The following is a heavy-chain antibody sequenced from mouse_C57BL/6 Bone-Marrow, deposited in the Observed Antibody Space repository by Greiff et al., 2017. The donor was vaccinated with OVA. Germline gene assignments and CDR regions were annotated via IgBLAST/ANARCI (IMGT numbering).Heavy chain of an antibody. CDR3: ARVAWYFDV. V-gene: IGHV1-81*01. CDR1: GYTFTSYG. CDR2: IYPRSGNT. J-gene: IGHJ1*03. Sequence: VQRVESGAELARPGASVKLSCKASGYTFTSYGISWVKQSTGQGLEWIGEIYPRSGNTYYNEKFKGKATLTADKPSSTAYMELRSLTSEDSAVYFCARVAWYFDVWGTGTTVTVSS.